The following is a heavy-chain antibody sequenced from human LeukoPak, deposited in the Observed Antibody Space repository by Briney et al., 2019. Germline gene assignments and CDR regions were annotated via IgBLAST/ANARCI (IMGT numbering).Heavy chain of an antibody. D-gene: IGHD3-9*01. V-gene: IGHV1-2*02. Sequence: ASVMVSCKASGYTFTGHYMHWVRQAPGQGLEWMGWINPNTGDTKYAQKFQGRVAMTRDRSISTANMELSRLRSDNTAVYYCARDPGTYYDFLTGTYYFDYWGQGTLVTVSS. CDR2: INPNTGDT. CDR1: GYTFTGHY. CDR3: ARDPGTYYDFLTGTYYFDY. J-gene: IGHJ4*02.